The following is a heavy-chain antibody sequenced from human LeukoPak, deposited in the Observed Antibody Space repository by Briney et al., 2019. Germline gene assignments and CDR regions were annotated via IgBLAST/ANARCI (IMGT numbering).Heavy chain of an antibody. J-gene: IGHJ4*02. CDR2: IIPIFGTA. V-gene: IGHV1-69*06. CDR3: ARNHYYDSSGYVAY. D-gene: IGHD3-22*01. CDR1: GGTFSSYA. Sequence: ASVKVSFKASGGTFSSYAISWVRQAPGQGLEWMGGIIPIFGTANYAQKFQGRVTITADKSTSTAYMELRSLRSDGTAVYYCARNHYYDSSGYVAYWGQGTLVTVSS.